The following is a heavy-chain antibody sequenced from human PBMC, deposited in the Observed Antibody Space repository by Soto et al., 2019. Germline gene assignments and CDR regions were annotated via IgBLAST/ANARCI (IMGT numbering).Heavy chain of an antibody. V-gene: IGHV4-39*01. D-gene: IGHD6-13*01. CDR2: IYYSGST. Sequence: SETLSLTCTVSGGSISSSSYYWGWIRQPPGKGLEWIGRIYYSGSTYYNPSLKNRVTISVDTSKNPFSLKLSSVTAADMDVYYCASIESRLPYSSSWMYYFDYWGQGTLVTVSS. J-gene: IGHJ4*02. CDR3: ASIESRLPYSSSWMYYFDY. CDR1: GGSISSSSYY.